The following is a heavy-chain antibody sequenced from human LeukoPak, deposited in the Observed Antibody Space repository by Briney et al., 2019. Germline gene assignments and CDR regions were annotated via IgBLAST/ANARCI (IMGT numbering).Heavy chain of an antibody. V-gene: IGHV3-9*01. D-gene: IGHD6-6*01. Sequence: GGSLRLSCAASGFTFKNYAMHWVWQAPGKGLEWVSSISWNSGNVDYADSVKGRFTLSRDNAKNSLYLQMSSLRAEDTALYYCAKSGTYSSSSGYIDSWGQGTLVTVSS. J-gene: IGHJ4*02. CDR1: GFTFKNYA. CDR2: ISWNSGNV. CDR3: AKSGTYSSSSGYIDS.